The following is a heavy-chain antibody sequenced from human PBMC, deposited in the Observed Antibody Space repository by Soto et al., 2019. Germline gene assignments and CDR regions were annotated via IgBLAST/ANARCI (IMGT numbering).Heavy chain of an antibody. V-gene: IGHV4-34*01. CDR1: GGSFSGYY. J-gene: IGHJ4*02. CDR3: ARARYYDILTGPSFPFFDY. D-gene: IGHD3-9*01. CDR2: INHSGST. Sequence: QVQLQQWGAGLLKPSETLSLTCAVYGGSFSGYYWSWIRQPPGKGLEWIGEINHSGSTNYNPSLKSRVTISVDTSKNQFSLKLSSVTAADTAVYYCARARYYDILTGPSFPFFDYWGQGTLVTVSS.